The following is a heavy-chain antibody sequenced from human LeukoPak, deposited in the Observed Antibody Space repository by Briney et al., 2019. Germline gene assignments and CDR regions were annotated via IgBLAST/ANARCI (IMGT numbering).Heavy chain of an antibody. Sequence: GESLKISCKGSGYSFTSYWIGWVRQMPGKGLEWMGIIYPGDSDTRYSPSFQGQVTISADKSISTAYLQWSSLKASDTGMYYCARPEGHYDILTGGSLDSWGQGTLVTVSS. V-gene: IGHV5-51*01. CDR1: GYSFTSYW. CDR3: ARPEGHYDILTGGSLDS. D-gene: IGHD3-9*01. CDR2: IYPGDSDT. J-gene: IGHJ4*02.